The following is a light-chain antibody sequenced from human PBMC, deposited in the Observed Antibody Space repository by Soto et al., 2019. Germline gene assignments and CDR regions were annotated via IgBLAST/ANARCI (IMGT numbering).Light chain of an antibody. CDR3: GSYGGSNNLV. Sequence: QSALTQPPSASGSPGQSVTISCTGTSSDVGGYNYVSWYQQHPGKAPKLMIYEVNKRPSGVPDRFSGSKSGNSASLTVSGLQAEVEADYYCGSYGGSNNLVFGGGTKVTVL. CDR2: EVN. J-gene: IGLJ3*02. V-gene: IGLV2-8*01. CDR1: SSDVGGYNY.